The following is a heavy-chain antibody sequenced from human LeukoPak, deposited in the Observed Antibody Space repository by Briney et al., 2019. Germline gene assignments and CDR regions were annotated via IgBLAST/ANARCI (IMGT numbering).Heavy chain of an antibody. V-gene: IGHV4-59*01. CDR1: GDSIGSYY. J-gene: IGHJ5*01. CDR3: ARGRARDGSYPWFDS. CDR2: VYYGGST. D-gene: IGHD3-16*02. Sequence: PGETLSLTCSVSGDSIGSYYWTWIRQSPGKGLEWIGYVYYGGSTNYNPSLKSRVSISVDRSNNQFSLQLRSVSATDTAIYYCARGRARDGSYPWFDSWGQGTLVTVSS.